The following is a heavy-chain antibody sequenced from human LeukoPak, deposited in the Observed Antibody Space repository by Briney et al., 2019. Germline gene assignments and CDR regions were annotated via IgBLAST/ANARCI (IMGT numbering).Heavy chain of an antibody. J-gene: IGHJ3*02. CDR2: IYTSGST. CDR3: ARVSITSEVFYI. CDR1: GGSISSGSYY. V-gene: IGHV4-61*02. Sequence: SQTLSLTCTVSGGSISSGSYYWSWIRQPAGKGLEWIGRIYTSGSTNYNPSLKSRVTISLDMSKNQFSLRLSSVTAADAAVYYCARVSITSEVFYIWGQGTMVTVSS. D-gene: IGHD3-16*01.